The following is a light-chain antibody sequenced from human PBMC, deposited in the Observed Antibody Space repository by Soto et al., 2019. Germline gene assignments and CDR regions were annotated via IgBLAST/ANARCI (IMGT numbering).Light chain of an antibody. J-gene: IGLJ1*01. Sequence: QSVLTQPASVSGSPGQSIAISCTGTSSDVGGYDYVSWYQQHPGKAPKLMIYDVSNRPSGVSNRFSGSKSDNTASLTISGLQAEDEADYYWSSYTSSSTYVFGSGTKLTVL. CDR2: DVS. CDR1: SSDVGGYDY. CDR3: SSYTSSSTYV. V-gene: IGLV2-14*01.